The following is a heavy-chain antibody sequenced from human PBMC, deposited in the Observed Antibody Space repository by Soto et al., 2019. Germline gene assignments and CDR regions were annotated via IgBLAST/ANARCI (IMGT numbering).Heavy chain of an antibody. CDR2: IKQDGSEK. Sequence: GGSLRLSCAASGFTFSSYWMSWVRQALGKGLEWVANIKQDGSEKYYVDSVKGRFTISRDNAKNSLYLQMNSLRAEDTAVYYCARELFKGFGELYYYYYYGMDVWGQGTTVTVSS. CDR3: ARELFKGFGELYYYYYYGMDV. V-gene: IGHV3-7*04. J-gene: IGHJ6*02. CDR1: GFTFSSYW. D-gene: IGHD3-10*01.